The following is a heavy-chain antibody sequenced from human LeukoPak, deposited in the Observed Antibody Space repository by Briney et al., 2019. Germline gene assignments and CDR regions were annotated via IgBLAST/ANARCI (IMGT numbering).Heavy chain of an antibody. J-gene: IGHJ6*03. CDR3: ARVTNFYYYYMDV. V-gene: IGHV4-34*01. CDR1: GGSFSGYY. D-gene: IGHD5-24*01. CDR2: INHSGST. Sequence: PSEALSLTCAVYGGSFSGYYWSWIRQPPGKGLEWIGEINHSGSTNYNPSLKSRVTISVDTSKNQFSLKLSSVTAADTAVYYCARVTNFYYYYMDVWGKRTTVTVSS.